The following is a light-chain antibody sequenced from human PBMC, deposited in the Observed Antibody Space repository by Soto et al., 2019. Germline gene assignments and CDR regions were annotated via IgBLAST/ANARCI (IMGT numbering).Light chain of an antibody. J-gene: IGKJ1*01. Sequence: DIPMTPSPASLSASVGDRVTLTCRASQSISSYLNWYQQKPGKAPKLLFYAASSLQSGVPSRFSGSGSGTDFTLTISSLQPADFATYYCQQSYSTPTWTFGQGTKVDIK. CDR1: QSISSY. CDR2: AAS. CDR3: QQSYSTPTWT. V-gene: IGKV1-39*01.